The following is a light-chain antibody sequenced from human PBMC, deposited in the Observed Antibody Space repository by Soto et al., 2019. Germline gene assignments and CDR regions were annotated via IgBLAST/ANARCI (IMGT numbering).Light chain of an antibody. J-gene: IGKJ1*01. CDR2: LGS. V-gene: IGKV2-28*01. CDR3: MQALQTPPT. Sequence: DIVMTQSPLSLPVTPGEPASISCRSSQSLLHSNGYNYLDWYLQKPGQSPQLLIYLGSNRASWVPDMFSGSGSGTDFTLKISRVEAEDVGVYYCMQALQTPPTFGQGTKVEIK. CDR1: QSLLHSNGYNY.